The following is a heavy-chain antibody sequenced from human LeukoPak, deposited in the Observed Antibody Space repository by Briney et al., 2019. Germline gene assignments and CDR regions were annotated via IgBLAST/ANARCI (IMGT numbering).Heavy chain of an antibody. Sequence: TGGSLRLSCAASGFTFSSYGMHWVRQAPGKGLEWVAIISYDGSNKYYADSVKGRFTISRDNSKNTLYLQMNSLRAEDTAVYCCTKALRYFDWLFLDCWGQGTPVTASS. J-gene: IGHJ4*02. CDR1: GFTFSSYG. D-gene: IGHD3-9*01. V-gene: IGHV3-30*18. CDR2: ISYDGSNK. CDR3: TKALRYFDWLFLDC.